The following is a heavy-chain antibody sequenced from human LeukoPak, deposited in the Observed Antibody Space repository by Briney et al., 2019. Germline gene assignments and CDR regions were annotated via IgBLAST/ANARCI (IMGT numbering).Heavy chain of an antibody. V-gene: IGHV1-69*01. CDR2: IIPSVGTA. Sequence: SVTVSCTASASTFTIYAISWVRQAPGQGLEWMGGIIPSVGTANYAQKFQGRVTITADESTSTAYMELSSLRSEDTAVYYCARETGPPTCTVTTGHAFDIWGQGTMVTVSS. CDR3: ARETGPPTCTVTTGHAFDI. J-gene: IGHJ3*02. CDR1: ASTFTIYA. D-gene: IGHD4-17*01.